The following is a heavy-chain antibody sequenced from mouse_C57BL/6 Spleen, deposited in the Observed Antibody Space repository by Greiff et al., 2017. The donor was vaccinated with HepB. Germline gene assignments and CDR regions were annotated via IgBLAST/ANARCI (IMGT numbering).Heavy chain of an antibody. V-gene: IGHV1-15*01. J-gene: IGHJ2*01. CDR1: GYTFTDYE. D-gene: IGHD4-1*01. CDR2: IDPETGGT. Sequence: QVQLKESGAELVRPGASVTLSCKASGYTFTDYEMHWVKQTPVHGLEWIGAIDPETGGTAYNQKFKGKAILTADKSSSTAYMELRSLTSEDSAVYYCTRLAGTRVDYWGQGTTLTVSS. CDR3: TRLAGTRVDY.